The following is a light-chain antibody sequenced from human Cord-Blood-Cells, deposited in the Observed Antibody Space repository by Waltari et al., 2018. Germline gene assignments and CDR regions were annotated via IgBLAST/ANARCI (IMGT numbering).Light chain of an antibody. CDR2: WAS. CDR1: QSVLYSSNNKNY. CDR3: QQYYSTLWT. Sequence: INCKSSQSVLYSSNNKNYLAWYQQKPGQPPKLLIYWASTRESGVPDRFSGSGSGTDFTLTISSLQAEDVAVYYCQQYYSTLWTFGQGTKVEIK. V-gene: IGKV4-1*01. J-gene: IGKJ1*01.